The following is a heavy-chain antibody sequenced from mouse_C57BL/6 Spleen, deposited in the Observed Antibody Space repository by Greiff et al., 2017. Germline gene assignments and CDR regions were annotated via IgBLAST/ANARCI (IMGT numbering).Heavy chain of an antibody. CDR2: ISSGSSTI. J-gene: IGHJ1*03. V-gene: IGHV5-17*01. CDR3: ARLYYYGSSNGYFDV. CDR1: GFTFSDSG. Sequence: EVKVVESGGGLVKPGGSLKLSCAASGFTFSDSGMHWVRQAPEKGLEWVAYISSGSSTISYAAPVKGRFPISRATAKNTLFLQMTSLRSEDTAMYYCARLYYYGSSNGYFDVWGTGTTVTVSS. D-gene: IGHD1-1*01.